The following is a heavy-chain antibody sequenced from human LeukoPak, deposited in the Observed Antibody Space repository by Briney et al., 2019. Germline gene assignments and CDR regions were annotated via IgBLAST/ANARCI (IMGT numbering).Heavy chain of an antibody. CDR1: GYSISSGYY. CDR3: ASIGYDPDY. Sequence: SETLSLTCTVSGYSISSGYYWGWIRQPPGRGLEWIGYIFYSGSASYNPSLKSRVTISIDTSKNQFSLKLSSVTAADTAVYYCASIGYDPDYWGQGILVTVSS. CDR2: IFYSGSA. D-gene: IGHD5-12*01. J-gene: IGHJ4*02. V-gene: IGHV4-38-2*02.